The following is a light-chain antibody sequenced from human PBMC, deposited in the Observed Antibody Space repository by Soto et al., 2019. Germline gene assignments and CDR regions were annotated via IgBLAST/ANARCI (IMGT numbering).Light chain of an antibody. CDR3: QQSHNRPFT. J-gene: IGKJ3*01. V-gene: IGKV1-39*01. Sequence: DIQLTQSPSSLSASVGDRVTITCRASQSITNYLNWYQHKPGKAPKLLVYAASSLQSGVPSRFSGSGPGTDFTLTISGLQPDVFATYFCQQSHNRPFTFGPGTKVDIK. CDR1: QSITNY. CDR2: AAS.